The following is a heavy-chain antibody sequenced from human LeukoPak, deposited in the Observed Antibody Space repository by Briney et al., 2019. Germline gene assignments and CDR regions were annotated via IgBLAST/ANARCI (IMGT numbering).Heavy chain of an antibody. CDR1: GGTFSSYA. Sequence: ASVKVSCKASGGTFSSYAISWVRQAPGQGLEWMGGIIPIFGTANYAQKFQGRVTITADESTSTAYMELSSLRSEDTAVYYCATYGGSYLYYFDYWGQGTLVTVSS. V-gene: IGHV1-69*13. CDR3: ATYGGSYLYYFDY. D-gene: IGHD1-26*01. CDR2: IIPIFGTA. J-gene: IGHJ4*02.